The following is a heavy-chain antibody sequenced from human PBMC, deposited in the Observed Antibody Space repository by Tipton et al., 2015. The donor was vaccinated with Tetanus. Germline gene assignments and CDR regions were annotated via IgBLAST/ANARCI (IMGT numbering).Heavy chain of an antibody. Sequence: TLSLTCTVSGGSIINTTWLTWVRRPPGKGLEWLGDIFHSGTAYYSPSLKSRLTISLDKSNNHLSLKMTSMTAADTAVYYCVRGRGLGAYSFGFEYWGQGAQVTVSS. D-gene: IGHD5-18*01. CDR1: GGSIINTTW. J-gene: IGHJ4*02. CDR2: IFHSGTA. CDR3: VRGRGLGAYSFGFEY. V-gene: IGHV4-4*02.